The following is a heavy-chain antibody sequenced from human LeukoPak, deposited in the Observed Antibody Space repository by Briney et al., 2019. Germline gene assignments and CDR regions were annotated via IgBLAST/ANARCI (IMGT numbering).Heavy chain of an antibody. Sequence: PGGSLRLSCAASGFTFSSYGMSWVRQAPGKWLEWVSASSGSGGSTYYADSVKGPFTISRDNSKTTLYLQMNSLRAEDTAVYYCAERDLYRGYEYWGQGTLVTVSS. CDR2: SSGSGGST. V-gene: IGHV3-23*01. D-gene: IGHD5-12*01. CDR3: AERDLYRGYEY. CDR1: GFTFSSYG. J-gene: IGHJ4*02.